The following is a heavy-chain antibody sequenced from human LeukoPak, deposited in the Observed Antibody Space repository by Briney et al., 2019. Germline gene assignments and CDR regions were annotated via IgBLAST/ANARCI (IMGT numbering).Heavy chain of an antibody. CDR3: ARGTYNTSPPDL. D-gene: IGHD1-14*01. Sequence: SETLSLTCTVSGGSVSSGSYYWSWIRQPPGKGLEWIGYIYYTGSFKYNPSLKSRVTILVDTSRNQFSLKLSSVTAADTAIYYCARGTYNTSPPDLWGQGTMVTVSS. CDR1: GGSVSSGSYY. V-gene: IGHV4-61*01. J-gene: IGHJ3*01. CDR2: IYYTGSF.